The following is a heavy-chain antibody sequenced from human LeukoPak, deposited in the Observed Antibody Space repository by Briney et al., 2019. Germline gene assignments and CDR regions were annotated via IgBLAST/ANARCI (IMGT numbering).Heavy chain of an antibody. D-gene: IGHD5-24*01. CDR3: ARQGERWLQLRAFDY. CDR2: IIPIFGTA. Sequence: SVKVSCKAYGGTFSSYSISWVRQAPGQGLEWMGGIIPIFGTANYAQKFQGRVTITTDESPSTAYMELSSLRSEDTAVYYCARQGERWLQLRAFDYWGQGTLVTVSS. V-gene: IGHV1-69*05. CDR1: GGTFSSYS. J-gene: IGHJ4*02.